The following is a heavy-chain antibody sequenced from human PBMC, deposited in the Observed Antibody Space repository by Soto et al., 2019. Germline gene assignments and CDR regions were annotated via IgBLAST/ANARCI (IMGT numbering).Heavy chain of an antibody. D-gene: IGHD5-12*01. CDR1: GGSISSYY. V-gene: IGHV4-59*01. CDR2: IYYSGST. CDR3: ARDKAYSGYDFYYMDV. Sequence: SETLSLTCTVSGGSISSYYWSWIRQPPGKGLEWIGYIYYSGSTNYNPSLKSRVTISVDTSKNQFSLKLSSVTAADTAVYYCARDKAYSGYDFYYMDVWGKGTTVTVSS. J-gene: IGHJ6*03.